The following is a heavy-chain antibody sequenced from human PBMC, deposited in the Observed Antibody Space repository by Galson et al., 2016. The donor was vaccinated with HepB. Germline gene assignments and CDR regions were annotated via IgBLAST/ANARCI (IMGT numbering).Heavy chain of an antibody. Sequence: SVKVSCKASGYIFNDYGITWVRQAPGQGLEWMGWIGVYSGIAIYAPEVQGRITVTADTSTSTAYMDLRSLRSDDTAIYYCAREDGDFFDFWGQGTLVIVSS. J-gene: IGHJ4*02. CDR1: GYIFNDYG. CDR3: AREDGDFFDF. CDR2: IGVYSGIA. D-gene: IGHD4-17*01. V-gene: IGHV1-18*01.